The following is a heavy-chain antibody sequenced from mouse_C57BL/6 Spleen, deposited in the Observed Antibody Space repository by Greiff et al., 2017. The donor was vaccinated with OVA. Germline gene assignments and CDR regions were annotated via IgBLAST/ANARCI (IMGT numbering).Heavy chain of an antibody. V-gene: IGHV1-62-2*01. CDR1: GYTFTEYT. CDR2: FYPGSGSI. J-gene: IGHJ2*01. D-gene: IGHD4-1*01. CDR3: ARHEELTVYFDY. Sequence: QVQLKESGAELVKPGASVKLSCKASGYTFTEYTIHWVKQRSGQGLEWIGWFYPGSGSIKYNEKFKDKATLTADKSSSTVYMELSRLTSEDSAVYCCARHEELTVYFDYWGQGTTLTVSS.